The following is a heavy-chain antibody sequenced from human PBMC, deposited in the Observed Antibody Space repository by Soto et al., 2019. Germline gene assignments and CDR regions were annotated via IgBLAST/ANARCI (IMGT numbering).Heavy chain of an antibody. CDR2: ISDTGSSH. D-gene: IGHD2-2*01. CDR3: AKDRGGDCPDNSCYFGADY. CDR1: GFTFSSYG. V-gene: IGHV3-30*18. J-gene: IGHJ4*02. Sequence: GSLRLSCVGSGFTFSSYGMHWVRQAPGKGLECVAVISDTGSSHYYAASVEGRFTISRENSKNTLSLHMDRLRVEDTAVYYCAKDRGGDCPDNSCYFGADYWGQGTPVTVSS.